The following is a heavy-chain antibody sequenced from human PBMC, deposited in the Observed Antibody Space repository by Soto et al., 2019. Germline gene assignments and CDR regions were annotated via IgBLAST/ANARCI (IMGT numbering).Heavy chain of an antibody. D-gene: IGHD2-2*01. V-gene: IGHV1-69*06. CDR2: IIPIFGTA. J-gene: IGHJ4*02. CDR1: GGTFSSYA. Sequence: SVKVSCKASGGTFSSYAMSWVRQAPGQGLEWMGGIIPIFGTANYAQKFQGRVTITADKSTSTAYMELSSLRSEDTAVYYCARVNWAYCSSTSCYADYWGQGTLVTVSS. CDR3: ARVNWAYCSSTSCYADY.